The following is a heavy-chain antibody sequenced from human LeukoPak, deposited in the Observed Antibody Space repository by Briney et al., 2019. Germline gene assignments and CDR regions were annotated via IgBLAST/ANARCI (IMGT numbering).Heavy chain of an antibody. Sequence: GRSLRLSCAASGFTFSSYGMHWVRQAPGKGLEWVAVIWYDGSNKYYADSVKGRFTISRDNSKNTLYLQMNSLRAEDTAVYYCGRDHMKRQCLYYWGQGTLVTVSS. CDR2: IWYDGSNK. CDR1: GFTFSSYG. J-gene: IGHJ4*02. CDR3: GRDHMKRQCLYY. D-gene: IGHD2-2*01. V-gene: IGHV3-33*01.